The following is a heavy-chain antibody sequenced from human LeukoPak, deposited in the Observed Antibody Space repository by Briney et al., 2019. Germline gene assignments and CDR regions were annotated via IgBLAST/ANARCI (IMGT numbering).Heavy chain of an antibody. CDR1: GSTFTRYY. CDR2: INPSSGST. J-gene: IGHJ3*02. V-gene: IGHV1-46*01. Sequence: ASVKVSCKASGSTFTRYYIHWVRQAPGQGLDWMGMINPSSGSTRFAQMFQDRVTMTRDTSTSAVYMELSSLTSEDTAMYYCARDQDWIVGATYAHAFDIWGQGTMVTVSS. D-gene: IGHD1-26*01. CDR3: ARDQDWIVGATYAHAFDI.